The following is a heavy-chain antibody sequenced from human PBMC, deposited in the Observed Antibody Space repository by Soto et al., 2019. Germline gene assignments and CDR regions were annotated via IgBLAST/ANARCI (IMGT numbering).Heavy chain of an antibody. D-gene: IGHD2-2*01. CDR2: IWYDGSNK. Sequence: GGSLRLSCAASGFTFSSYGMHWVRQAPGKGLEWVAVIWYDGSNKYYADSVKGRFTISRDNSKNTLYLQMNSLRAEDTAVYYCARDVSSTSFYYMDVWGKGTTVTVSS. J-gene: IGHJ6*03. V-gene: IGHV3-33*01. CDR1: GFTFSSYG. CDR3: ARDVSSTSFYYMDV.